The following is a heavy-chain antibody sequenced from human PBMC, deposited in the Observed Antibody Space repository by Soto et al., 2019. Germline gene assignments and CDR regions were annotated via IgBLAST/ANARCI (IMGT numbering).Heavy chain of an antibody. CDR1: GLTFSDYA. Sequence: QPGGSLRLSCAASGLTFSDYAMTWVRQAPGKGLEWVSSITRSGGTTYYIDSVKGRFTISRGNPKNTLYLQMISLRVDDTAVYYCANGYGSPVHWGPGTLVTVSS. CDR2: ITRSGGTT. D-gene: IGHD2-15*01. V-gene: IGHV3-23*01. CDR3: ANGYGSPVH. J-gene: IGHJ4*02.